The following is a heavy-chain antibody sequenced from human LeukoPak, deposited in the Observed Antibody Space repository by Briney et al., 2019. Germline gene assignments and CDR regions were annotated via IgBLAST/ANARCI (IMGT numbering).Heavy chain of an antibody. D-gene: IGHD3-10*01. J-gene: IGHJ4*02. V-gene: IGHV1-58*01. CDR3: APPPSRVGAPTVFDFDY. CDR1: GFTFTSSA. CDR2: IVVGSGNT. Sequence: SVKVSCKASGFTFTSSAVQWVRQARGQRLEWIGWIVVGSGNTNYAQKFQERVTITRDMSTSTAYMELSSLRSEDTAVYYCAPPPSRVGAPTVFDFDYGAKGTLATVSS.